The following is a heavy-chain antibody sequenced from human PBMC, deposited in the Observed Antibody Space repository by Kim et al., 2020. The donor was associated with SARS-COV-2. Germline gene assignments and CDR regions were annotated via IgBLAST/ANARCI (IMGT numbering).Heavy chain of an antibody. J-gene: IGHJ4*02. D-gene: IGHD6-13*01. CDR3: AREGGAAGTSDY. Sequence: SETLSLTCTVSGGSISSGGYYWSWIRQHPGKGLEWIGFIYYSGSTYYNPSLKSRVTISVDTSKNQFSLKLSSVTAADTAVYYCAREGGAAGTSDYWGQGTLGTVSS. V-gene: IGHV4-31*03. CDR2: IYYSGST. CDR1: GGSISSGGYY.